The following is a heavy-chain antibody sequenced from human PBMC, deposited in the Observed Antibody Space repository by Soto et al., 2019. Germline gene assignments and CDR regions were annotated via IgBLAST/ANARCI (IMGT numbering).Heavy chain of an antibody. CDR2: IYYSGST. Sequence: SETLSLTCTVSGGSISSGDYYWSWIRQPPGKGLEWIGYIYYSGSTYYNPSLKSRVTISVDTSKNQFSLKLSSVTAADTAVYYCTRDHGDYGGFDYWGPGTRVTVSS. D-gene: IGHD4-17*01. CDR1: GGSISSGDYY. V-gene: IGHV4-30-4*01. CDR3: TRDHGDYGGFDY. J-gene: IGHJ4*02.